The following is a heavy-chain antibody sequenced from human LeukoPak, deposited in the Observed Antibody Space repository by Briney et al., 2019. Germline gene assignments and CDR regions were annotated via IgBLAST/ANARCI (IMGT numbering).Heavy chain of an antibody. CDR1: GFTLGDYA. Sequence: GGSLRLSCTASGFTLGDYAMSWVRQAPGKGLEGVGFIRNKAYGGQKEYAASVKGRFTISRDDSKSIAYLQMNSLKHEETAVYYCSPAGDSSGYYSYWDYWGQGTLVTVSS. V-gene: IGHV3-49*04. J-gene: IGHJ4*02. CDR3: SPAGDSSGYYSYWDY. CDR2: IRNKAYGGQK. D-gene: IGHD3-22*01.